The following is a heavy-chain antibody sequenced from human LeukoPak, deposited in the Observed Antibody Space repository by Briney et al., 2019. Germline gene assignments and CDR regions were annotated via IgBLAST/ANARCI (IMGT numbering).Heavy chain of an antibody. D-gene: IGHD2-2*01. V-gene: IGHV1-2*02. J-gene: IGHJ5*02. Sequence: AASVKVSCKASGYTFTSYDINWVRQATGQGLEWMGWMNPNSGGTNYAQKFQGRVTMTRDTSISTAYMELSRLRSDDTAVYYCARSAGNRPETWFDPWGQGTLVTVSS. CDR3: ARSAGNRPETWFDP. CDR2: MNPNSGGT. CDR1: GYTFTSYD.